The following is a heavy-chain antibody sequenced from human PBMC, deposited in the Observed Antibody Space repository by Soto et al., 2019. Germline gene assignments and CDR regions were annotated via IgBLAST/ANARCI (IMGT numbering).Heavy chain of an antibody. J-gene: IGHJ5*02. CDR2: MNPNSGYT. CDR1: GYTFASYD. CDR3: ARVGSGYCSGGSCYPPDWFGP. V-gene: IGHV1-8*01. D-gene: IGHD2-15*01. Sequence: ASVKVSCKASGYTFASYDINWVRQATGQGLEWMGWMNPNSGYTGYAQKFQGRVTMTRNTSISTAYMELSSLRSEDTAVYYCARVGSGYCSGGSCYPPDWFGPWGQGTLVTVSS.